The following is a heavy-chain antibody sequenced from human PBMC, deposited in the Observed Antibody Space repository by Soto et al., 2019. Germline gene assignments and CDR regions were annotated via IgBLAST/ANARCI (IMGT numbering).Heavy chain of an antibody. J-gene: IGHJ3*02. Sequence: GGSLRLSCAASGFTFSSYGMHWVRQAPGKGLEWVAVISYDGSNKYYADSVKGRFTISRDNSKNTLYLQMNSLRAEDTAVYYCAKEEEATDRRPGIADAFDIWGQGTMVTVSS. CDR1: GFTFSSYG. CDR2: ISYDGSNK. CDR3: AKEEEATDRRPGIADAFDI. D-gene: IGHD5-12*01. V-gene: IGHV3-30*18.